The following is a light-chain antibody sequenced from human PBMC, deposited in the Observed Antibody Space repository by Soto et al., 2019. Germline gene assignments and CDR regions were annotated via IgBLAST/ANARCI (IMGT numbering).Light chain of an antibody. CDR3: SSYAGSNKSV. J-gene: IGLJ1*01. CDR1: SSDVGGYNY. Sequence: QSVLTQPPSASGSPGQSVTISCTGTSSDVGGYNYVSWYQQHPGKAPKLMIYEVSKQPSGVPDRFSGSKSGNTASLTVSGIQPEDEADYYCSSYAGSNKSVFGTGPKLTV. CDR2: EVS. V-gene: IGLV2-8*01.